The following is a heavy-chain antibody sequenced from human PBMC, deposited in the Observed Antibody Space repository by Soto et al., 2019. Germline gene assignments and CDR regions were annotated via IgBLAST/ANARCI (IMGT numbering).Heavy chain of an antibody. Sequence: QVQLQESGPGLVKPSQTLSLTCTVSGGSISSGGYYWSWIRQHPGKGLEWIGYIYYSGSTYYNPSLKSRVTIXVXTPXKQFSLKLSSVTAADTAVYFCARDRGYESSLGLYYWGQGTLVTVSS. CDR3: ARDRGYESSLGLYY. CDR2: IYYSGST. CDR1: GGSISSGGYY. D-gene: IGHD3-22*01. J-gene: IGHJ4*02. V-gene: IGHV4-31*03.